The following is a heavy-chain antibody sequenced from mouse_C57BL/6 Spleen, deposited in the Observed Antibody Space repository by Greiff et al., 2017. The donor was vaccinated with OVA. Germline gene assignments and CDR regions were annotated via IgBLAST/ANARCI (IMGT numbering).Heavy chain of an antibody. D-gene: IGHD1-1*01. CDR3: ARSAHYYGSSPHYFDY. Sequence: QVQLKQSGPELVKPGASVKISCKASGYTFTDYYINWVKQRPGQGLEWIGWIFPGSGSTYYNEKFKGKATLTVDKSSSTAYMLLSSLTSEDSAVYFCARSAHYYGSSPHYFDYWGQGTTLTVSS. J-gene: IGHJ2*01. CDR1: GYTFTDYY. V-gene: IGHV1-75*01. CDR2: IFPGSGST.